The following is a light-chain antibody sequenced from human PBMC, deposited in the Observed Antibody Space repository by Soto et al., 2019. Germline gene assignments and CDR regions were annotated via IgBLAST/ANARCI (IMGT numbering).Light chain of an antibody. Sequence: VLTQLPSVSVAPGKTARITCGGNNIGSKSVHWYQQKPGQAPVLVIYYDSDRPSGIPERFSGSNSGNTATLTISRVEAGDEADYYCQVWDSSSDRVVFGGGTKLTVL. V-gene: IGLV3-21*04. J-gene: IGLJ2*01. CDR2: YDS. CDR3: QVWDSSSDRVV. CDR1: NIGSKS.